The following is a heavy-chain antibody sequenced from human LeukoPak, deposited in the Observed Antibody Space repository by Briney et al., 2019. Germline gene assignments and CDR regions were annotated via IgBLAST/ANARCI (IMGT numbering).Heavy chain of an antibody. Sequence: PGVCLRLSCAASGFTVSSNYMSWVRQAPGKGREWVSVIYIGGSTYYADSVKGRCTISRDNSKNTLYLQMNSLRAEDTAVYYCACTYYYDSSGYSDHDAFDIWGQGTMVTVSS. CDR2: IYIGGST. D-gene: IGHD3-22*01. CDR1: GFTVSSNY. V-gene: IGHV3-53*01. J-gene: IGHJ3*02. CDR3: ACTYYYDSSGYSDHDAFDI.